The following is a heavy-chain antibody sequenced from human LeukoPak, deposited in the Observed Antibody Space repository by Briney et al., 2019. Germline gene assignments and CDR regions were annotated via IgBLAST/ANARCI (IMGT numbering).Heavy chain of an antibody. V-gene: IGHV1-2*02. CDR2: IKPSDGDT. CDR1: GYNFSGHY. D-gene: IGHD1-26*01. J-gene: IGHJ4*02. Sequence: ASVKVSCKASGYNFSGHYMLWVRQAPGQGLEWMGWIKPSDGDTNYAQNFQGRVTMTRDTSISTAYMELSSLRPDDTAVYYCASPPLSSAMYYAHWGQGTLVTVSS. CDR3: ASPPLSSAMYYAH.